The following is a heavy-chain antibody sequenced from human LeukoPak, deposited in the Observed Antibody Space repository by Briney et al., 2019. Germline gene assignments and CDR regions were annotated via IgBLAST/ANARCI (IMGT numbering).Heavy chain of an antibody. CDR1: GGSISSSNW. J-gene: IGHJ4*02. V-gene: IGHV4-4*02. Sequence: PSETLSLTCAVSGGSISSSNWWSWVRQPPGKGLEWIGEIYHSGSTNYNPSLKSRVTISVDTSKNQFSLKLSSVTAADTAVYYCARRRGGYSYGYRPPDYWGQGTLVTVSS. CDR3: ARRRGGYSYGYRPPDY. CDR2: IYHSGST. D-gene: IGHD5-18*01.